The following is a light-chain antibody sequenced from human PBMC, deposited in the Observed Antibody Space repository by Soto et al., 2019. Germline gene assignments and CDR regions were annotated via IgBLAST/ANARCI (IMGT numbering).Light chain of an antibody. V-gene: IGKV1-5*03. Sequence: DIQMTQSPSTLSASVGDRVTITCRASESISGWLAWSQQKPGKAPKLVIFKASTLESGVPSRFSGSGAGTEFTLSISSLQPDDFAIYYCQQYNSSPRTFGQGTKVEIK. J-gene: IGKJ1*01. CDR1: ESISGW. CDR2: KAS. CDR3: QQYNSSPRT.